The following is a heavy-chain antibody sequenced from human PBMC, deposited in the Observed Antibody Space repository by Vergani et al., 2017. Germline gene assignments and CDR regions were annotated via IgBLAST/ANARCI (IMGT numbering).Heavy chain of an antibody. V-gene: IGHV1-69*02. CDR2: IIPILGIA. D-gene: IGHD1-26*01. Sequence: QVQLGQSGAEVKKPGSSVKVSCKSSGGTLSSYTISWVRQAPGQGLEWMGRIIPILGIANYAQKFQGRVTITADKSTSTAYMELSSLRSEDTAVYYCASAGPSGGWFDPWGQGTLVTVSS. J-gene: IGHJ5*02. CDR1: GGTLSSYT. CDR3: ASAGPSGGWFDP.